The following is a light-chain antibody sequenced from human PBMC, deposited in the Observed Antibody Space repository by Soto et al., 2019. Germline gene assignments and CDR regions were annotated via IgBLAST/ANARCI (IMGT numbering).Light chain of an antibody. Sequence: QSALTQPASVSGSPGQSITISCTGTSSDVGGYKYVSWYQQHPGKAPKLMIYDVSNWPSGVSNRFSGSKSGNTASLTISGLQAADEADYYCSSYTSSSTLVVFGGGTKLTVL. V-gene: IGLV2-14*01. CDR2: DVS. CDR3: SSYTSSSTLVV. J-gene: IGLJ2*01. CDR1: SSDVGGYKY.